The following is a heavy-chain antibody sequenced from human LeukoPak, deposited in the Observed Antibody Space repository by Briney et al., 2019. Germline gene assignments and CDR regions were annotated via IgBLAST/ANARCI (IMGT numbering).Heavy chain of an antibody. CDR3: ATEGDFLTGFPAWVDR. CDR2: INQDGNKK. V-gene: IGHV3-7*01. CDR1: GFNFGAFW. J-gene: IGHJ5*02. Sequence: GGSLRLSCATSGFNFGAFWMAWVRQSPEKGLEWVANINQDGNKKYYVDSVQGRFTISRDDAQELLFLQMNNLRVEDTGLYFCATEGDFLTGFPAWVDRWGQGTLVTVSS. D-gene: IGHD3-9*01.